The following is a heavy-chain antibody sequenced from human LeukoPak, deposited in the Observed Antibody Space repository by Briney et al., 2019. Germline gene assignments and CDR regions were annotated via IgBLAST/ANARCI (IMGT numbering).Heavy chain of an antibody. Sequence: PGGSLRLSCAASGFTFDDYAMHWVRQAPGKGLEWVSGISWNSGSIGYADSVKGRFTISRDNAKNSLYLQMNSLRAEDTALYYCAKDIDFREQQLVQSFDYWGQGTLVTVSS. CDR1: GFTFDDYA. D-gene: IGHD6-13*01. J-gene: IGHJ4*02. V-gene: IGHV3-9*01. CDR3: AKDIDFREQQLVQSFDY. CDR2: ISWNSGSI.